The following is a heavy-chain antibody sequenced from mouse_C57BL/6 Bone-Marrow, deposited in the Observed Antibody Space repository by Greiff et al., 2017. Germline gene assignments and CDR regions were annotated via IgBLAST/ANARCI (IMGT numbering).Heavy chain of an antibody. V-gene: IGHV12-3*01. J-gene: IGHJ3*01. CDR2: ITHSGET. CDR3: AVDRDYSTFAY. D-gene: IGHD2-5*01. Sequence: VQLQQSGPGLVKPSQSLFLTCSITGFPITSGYYWIWIRQSPGKPLEWMGYITHSGETFYNPSLQSPISITRETSKNQFFLQLNSVTTEDTAMYYCAVDRDYSTFAYWGQGTLVTVSA. CDR1: GFPITSGYY.